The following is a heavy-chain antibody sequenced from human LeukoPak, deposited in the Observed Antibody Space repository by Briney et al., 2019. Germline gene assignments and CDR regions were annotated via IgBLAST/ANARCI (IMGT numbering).Heavy chain of an antibody. D-gene: IGHD3-22*01. V-gene: IGHV3-53*01. CDR3: ARMSYDSSGYYYGPPNDY. J-gene: IGHJ4*02. Sequence: PGGSLRLSCAASGFTVSSNYMSWVRQAPGKGLEWVSVIYSGGSTYYADSVKGRFTISRDNSKNTLYLQMNSLRAEDTAVYYCARMSYDSSGYYYGPPNDYWGQGTLVTVSS. CDR1: GFTVSSNY. CDR2: IYSGGST.